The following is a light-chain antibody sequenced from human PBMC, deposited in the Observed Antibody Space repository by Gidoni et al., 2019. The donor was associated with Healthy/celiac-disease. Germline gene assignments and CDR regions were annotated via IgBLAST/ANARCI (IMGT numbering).Light chain of an antibody. CDR1: QSISSW. CDR3: QQYNSYWT. J-gene: IGKJ1*01. V-gene: IGKV1-5*03. Sequence: VGDRVTISCRATQSISSWLAWYQQKPGKAPKLLIYKASSLESGVPSRFSGSGSGTEFTLTLSSLQPDYFATYYCQQYNSYWTFGQGTKVEIK. CDR2: KAS.